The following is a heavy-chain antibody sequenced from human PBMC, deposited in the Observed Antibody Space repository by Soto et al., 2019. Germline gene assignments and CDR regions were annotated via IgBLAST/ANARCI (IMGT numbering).Heavy chain of an antibody. J-gene: IGHJ4*02. CDR3: ARAGTYYYDSSGFFDY. CDR1: GGSISSGGYY. CDR2: IYYSGST. Sequence: SETLSLTCAVSGGSISSGGYYWSWIRQPPGKGLEWIGYIYYSGSTNYNPSLKSRVTISVDTSKSQFSLKLSSVTAADTAVYYCARAGTYYYDSSGFFDYWGQGTLVTVSS. D-gene: IGHD3-22*01. V-gene: IGHV4-61*08.